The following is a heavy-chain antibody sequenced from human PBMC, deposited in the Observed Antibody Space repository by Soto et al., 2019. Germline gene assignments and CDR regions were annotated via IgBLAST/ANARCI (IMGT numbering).Heavy chain of an antibody. V-gene: IGHV4-34*01. CDR2: INHSGTS. J-gene: IGHJ6*02. CDR1: GGSFSGFS. CDR3: ASVAESGTPVRGPSYYCGKDV. Sequence: SETLSLTCAVYGGSFSGFSWNWIRQPPGKGLEWIGEINHSGTSNYNPSLKSRVTMLPDTSKNHFSLKLTSVTAADTAVYYCASVAESGTPVRGPSYYCGKDVWGQGTTVTVSS. D-gene: IGHD1-1*01.